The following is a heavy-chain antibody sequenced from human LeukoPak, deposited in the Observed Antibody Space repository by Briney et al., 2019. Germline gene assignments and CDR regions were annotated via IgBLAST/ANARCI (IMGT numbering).Heavy chain of an antibody. CDR2: IYYSGST. D-gene: IGHD5-12*01. J-gene: IGHJ4*02. CDR3: ARLGYSGHDSLFDY. CDR1: GGSISSYY. V-gene: IGHV4-59*08. Sequence: PSETLSLTCTVSGGSISSYYWSWIRQPPGKGLEWIGYIYYSGSTNYNPSLKSRVTISVDTSKNQFSLKLSSVTAADTAVYYCARLGYSGHDSLFDYWGQGTLVTVSS.